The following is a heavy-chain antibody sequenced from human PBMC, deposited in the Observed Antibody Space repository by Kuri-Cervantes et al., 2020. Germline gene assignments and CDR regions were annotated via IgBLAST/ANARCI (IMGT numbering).Heavy chain of an antibody. Sequence: SETLSLTCAISGDSVSSNSAAWNWIRQSPSRGLEWLGRTYYRSKWYNDYAVSVKSRITINPDTSKNQFSLKLSSVTAADTAVYYCAVTVTTYYYGMDVWGQGTTVTVSS. CDR3: AVTVTTYYYGMDV. CDR2: TYYRSKWYN. V-gene: IGHV6-1*01. D-gene: IGHD4-17*01. J-gene: IGHJ6*02. CDR1: GDSVSSNSAA.